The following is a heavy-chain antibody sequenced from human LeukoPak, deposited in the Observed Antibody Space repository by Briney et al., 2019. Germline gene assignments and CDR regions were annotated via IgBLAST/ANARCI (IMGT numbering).Heavy chain of an antibody. Sequence: GASMKVSCKASGYTFTGYYMHWVRQAPGQGLEWMGWINPNSGGTSYAQKFQGRVTMTRDTSLSTAYMELSRLTSDDTAVFYCAREGPPGDTNPHFDYWGQGTLVTVSS. D-gene: IGHD3-10*01. J-gene: IGHJ4*02. CDR3: AREGPPGDTNPHFDY. CDR2: INPNSGGT. CDR1: GYTFTGYY. V-gene: IGHV1-2*02.